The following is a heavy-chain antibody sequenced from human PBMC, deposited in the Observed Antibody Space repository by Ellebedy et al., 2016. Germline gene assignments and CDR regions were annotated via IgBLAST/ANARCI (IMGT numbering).Heavy chain of an antibody. CDR2: ISAYNGNT. V-gene: IGHV1-18*01. Sequence: ASVKVSCKASGYTFTSYGISWVRQAPGQGLEWMGWISAYNGNTNYAQKLQGRVTMTTDTSTSTAYMELRSLRSDDTAVYYCATVSYDDVLTGYWFDPWGQGTLVTVSS. CDR3: ATVSYDDVLTGYWFDP. D-gene: IGHD3-9*01. CDR1: GYTFTSYG. J-gene: IGHJ5*02.